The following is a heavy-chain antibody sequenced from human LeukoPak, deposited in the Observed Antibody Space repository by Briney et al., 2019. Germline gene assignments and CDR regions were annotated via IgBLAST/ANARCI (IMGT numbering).Heavy chain of an antibody. CDR2: IYTSRST. D-gene: IGHD2-2*01. V-gene: IGHV4-4*07. Sequence: SSETLSLTCTVSGCSISSYYRSWIRQPAGKGLEWIGRIYTSRSTNYNPSLKSQVTMSVDTSKNQFSLKLRSVTAADTAVYYCARTTEGYCSSTSCYGFYYSYYMDVWGKGTTVTISS. CDR3: ARTTEGYCSSTSCYGFYYSYYMDV. CDR1: GCSISSYY. J-gene: IGHJ6*03.